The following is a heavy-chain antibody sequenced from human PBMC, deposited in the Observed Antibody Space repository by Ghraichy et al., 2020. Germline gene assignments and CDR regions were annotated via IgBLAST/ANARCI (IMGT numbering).Heavy chain of an antibody. D-gene: IGHD2-21*01. CDR2: IYYSGST. CDR1: GGSISSGGYY. V-gene: IGHV4-31*03. CDR3: ATALYCGGDCRDAFDI. J-gene: IGHJ3*02. Sequence: SETLSLTCTVSGGSISSGGYYWSWIRQHPGKGLEWIGYIYYSGSTYYNPSLKSRVTISVDTSKNQFSLKLSSVTAADTAVYYCATALYCGGDCRDAFDIWGQGTMVTVSS.